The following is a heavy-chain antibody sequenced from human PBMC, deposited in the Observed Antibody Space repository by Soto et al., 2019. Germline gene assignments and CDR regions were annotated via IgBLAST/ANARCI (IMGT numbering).Heavy chain of an antibody. Sequence: QVHLVESGGGMVQPGRSLRLSCAASGFTFRSYAMDWVRQAPGKGLEWVAVISYDGTSKYYADSVKGRFTISRDNSKNTLSLQMNSLRAEDTAVYYCARGDSNSWSDYWGQGTLVTVSS. CDR1: GFTFRSYA. CDR3: ARGDSNSWSDY. D-gene: IGHD6-13*01. V-gene: IGHV3-30*01. J-gene: IGHJ4*02. CDR2: ISYDGTSK.